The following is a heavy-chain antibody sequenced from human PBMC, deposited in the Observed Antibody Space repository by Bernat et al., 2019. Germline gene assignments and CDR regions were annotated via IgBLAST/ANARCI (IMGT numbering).Heavy chain of an antibody. Sequence: QGQLVESGGGVVQPGRSLRLPCAASGFTFSSYGMHWVRQAPGKGLEWVAVISYDGSNKYYADSVKGRFTISRDNSKNTLYLQMNSLRAEDTAVYYCAKDLYYYDSSGYRSTDYYGMDVWGQGTTVTVSS. V-gene: IGHV3-30*18. D-gene: IGHD3-22*01. CDR2: ISYDGSNK. CDR3: AKDLYYYDSSGYRSTDYYGMDV. CDR1: GFTFSSYG. J-gene: IGHJ6*02.